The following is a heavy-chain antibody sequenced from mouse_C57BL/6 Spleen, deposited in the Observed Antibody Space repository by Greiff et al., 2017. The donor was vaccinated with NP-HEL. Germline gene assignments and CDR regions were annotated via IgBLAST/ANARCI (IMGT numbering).Heavy chain of an antibody. CDR2: IYPGDGDT. CDR3: ARKGDYYGSSHYFDY. Sequence: VQLKESGPELVKPGASVKISCKASGYAFSSSWMNWVKQRPGKGLEWIGRIYPGDGDTNYNGKFKGKATLTADKSSSTAYMQLSSLTSEDSAVYFCARKGDYYGSSHYFDYWGQGTTLTVSS. V-gene: IGHV1-82*01. J-gene: IGHJ2*01. CDR1: GYAFSSSW. D-gene: IGHD1-1*01.